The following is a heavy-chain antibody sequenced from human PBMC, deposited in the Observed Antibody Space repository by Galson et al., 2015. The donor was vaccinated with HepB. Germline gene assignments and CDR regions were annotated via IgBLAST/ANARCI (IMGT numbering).Heavy chain of an antibody. CDR1: GGSLSGSY. J-gene: IGHJ6*02. Sequence: LSLTCTVSGGSLSGSYWSWTRQPPGKGLEWIGYIYYGGSTNYNPSLKSRVTMSLDISKNQFSLKLSSVTAADTAVYYCARSGTSTSWLYYYYGMDVWGQGTTVTVSS. D-gene: IGHD2-2*01. V-gene: IGHV4-59*01. CDR2: IYYGGST. CDR3: ARSGTSTSWLYYYYGMDV.